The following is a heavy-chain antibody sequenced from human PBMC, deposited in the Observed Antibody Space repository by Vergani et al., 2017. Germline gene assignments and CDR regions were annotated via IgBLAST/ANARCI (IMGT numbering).Heavy chain of an antibody. D-gene: IGHD5-18*01. V-gene: IGHV4-59*01. Sequence: QVQLQESGPGLVKPSETPSLTCTVSGGSISSYYWSWIRQPPGKGLEWIGYIYYSGSTNYNPSLKSRVTISVDTSKNQFSLKLSSVTAADTAVYYCARDTAMVNGMDVWGQGTTVTVSS. J-gene: IGHJ6*02. CDR3: ARDTAMVNGMDV. CDR2: IYYSGST. CDR1: GGSISSYY.